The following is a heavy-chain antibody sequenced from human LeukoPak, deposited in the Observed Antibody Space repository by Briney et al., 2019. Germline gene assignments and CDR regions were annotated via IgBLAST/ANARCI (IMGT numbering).Heavy chain of an antibody. J-gene: IGHJ4*02. CDR2: IYYSGST. D-gene: IGHD3-9*01. V-gene: IGHV4-39*01. Sequence: PSETLSLTCTVSGGSISSSSYYWGWIRQPPGKGLEWIGSIYYSGSTYYNPSLKSRVTISVDTSKNQFSLKLSSVTAADTAVYYCARVNYDILTGYPFDYWGQGTLVTVSS. CDR1: GGSISSSSYY. CDR3: ARVNYDILTGYPFDY.